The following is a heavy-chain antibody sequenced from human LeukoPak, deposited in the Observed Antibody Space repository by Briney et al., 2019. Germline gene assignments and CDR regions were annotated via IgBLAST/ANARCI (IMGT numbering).Heavy chain of an antibody. V-gene: IGHV3-48*02. CDR2: ISGTSSII. CDR1: GFTFSSYI. J-gene: IGHJ3*02. CDR3: ARGTWDGDRTFDI. Sequence: GGSLRLSCAASGFTFSSYIMNWVRQAPGKRLEWISYISGTSSIIYYTPSVKGRFTISRDNGKYSLYLQMNSLRDDDTAVYFCARGTWDGDRTFDIWGQGAMVTVSS. D-gene: IGHD5-24*01.